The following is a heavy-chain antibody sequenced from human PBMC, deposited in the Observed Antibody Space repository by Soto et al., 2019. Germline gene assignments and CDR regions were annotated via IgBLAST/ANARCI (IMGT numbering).Heavy chain of an antibody. V-gene: IGHV3-30-3*01. D-gene: IGHD6-13*01. CDR3: ARDSAAGDFDY. CDR1: GFTFSSYA. J-gene: IGHJ4*02. CDR2: ISYDGSNK. Sequence: AGGSLRLSCTASGFTFSSYAMHWVRQAPGKGLEWVAVISYDGSNKYYADSVKGRFTISRDNSKNTLYLQMNSLRAEDTAVYYCARDSAAGDFDYWGQGTLVTVSS.